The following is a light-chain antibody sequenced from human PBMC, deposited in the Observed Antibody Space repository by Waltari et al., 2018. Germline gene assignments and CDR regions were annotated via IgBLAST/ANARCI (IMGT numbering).Light chain of an antibody. J-gene: IGKJ2*01. CDR2: DAS. V-gene: IGKV1-9*01. CDR3: KQLNSYPVT. Sequence: DIQLTQSPSFLSASVGDRVTITCRASQGINSYLAWYQQKPGKAPKPLIYDASTLQSGVPSRFSGSGSGTEFTITISSLQPEDFATYYCKQLNSYPVTFGQGTKLEIK. CDR1: QGINSY.